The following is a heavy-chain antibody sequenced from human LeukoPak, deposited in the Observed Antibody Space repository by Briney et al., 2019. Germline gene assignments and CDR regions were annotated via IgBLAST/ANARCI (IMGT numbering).Heavy chain of an antibody. CDR1: GGSISGYY. J-gene: IGHJ6*02. D-gene: IGHD1-26*01. CDR2: IFYSGSS. V-gene: IGHV4-59*08. CDR3: VTGRSGNSYAYYYGMDA. Sequence: PSGTLSLTCTVSGGSISGYYWSWIRQPPGKGLEWIGYIFYSGSSNYNPSLQSRVTISVDTSKNQFSLKLSSVTAADTAVYYCVTGRSGNSYAYYYGMDAWGRGTTVTVSS.